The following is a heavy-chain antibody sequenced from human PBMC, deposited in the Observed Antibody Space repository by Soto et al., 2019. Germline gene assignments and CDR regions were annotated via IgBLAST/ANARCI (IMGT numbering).Heavy chain of an antibody. V-gene: IGHV4-59*05. CDR3: ARHKEGWYFDL. Sequence: PSETQSLTCTVSGGSIRSYYWSWIRQPPGKGLEWIGSIYYSGSTYYNPSLKSRVTISVDTSKNQFSLKLSSVTAADTAVYYCARHKEGWYFDLWGRGTLVTVSS. J-gene: IGHJ2*01. CDR2: IYYSGST. CDR1: GGSIRSYY.